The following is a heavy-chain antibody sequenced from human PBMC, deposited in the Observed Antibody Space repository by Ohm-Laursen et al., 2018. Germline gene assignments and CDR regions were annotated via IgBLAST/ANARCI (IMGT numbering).Heavy chain of an antibody. Sequence: SLRLSCSASGFIFSNYWMTWVRQAPGKGLEWVANIRKDGGETYYVDSVKGRFTISRDNSKNTLYLQMNSLRAEDTAVYYCAKGYDGYNLYWGQGTLVTVSS. CDR1: GFIFSNYW. D-gene: IGHD5-24*01. CDR2: IRKDGGET. CDR3: AKGYDGYNLY. V-gene: IGHV3-7*03. J-gene: IGHJ4*02.